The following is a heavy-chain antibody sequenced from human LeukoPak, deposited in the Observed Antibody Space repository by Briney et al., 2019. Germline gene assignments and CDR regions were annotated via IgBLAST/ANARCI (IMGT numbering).Heavy chain of an antibody. CDR1: GYTFTGYY. J-gene: IGHJ6*03. D-gene: IGHD3-10*01. V-gene: IGHV1-2*02. CDR2: INPNSGGT. Sequence: GASVKVSCKASGYTFTGYYMHWVRQAPGQGLEWMGWINPNSGGTNYARKLQGRVTMTTDTSTSTAYMELRSLRSDDTAVYYCARTRDGSGWGVKNYYMDVWGKGTTVTVSS. CDR3: ARTRDGSGWGVKNYYMDV.